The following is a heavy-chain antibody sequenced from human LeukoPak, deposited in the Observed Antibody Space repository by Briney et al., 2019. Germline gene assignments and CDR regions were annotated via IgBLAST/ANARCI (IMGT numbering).Heavy chain of an antibody. CDR3: ARSLPGFVALDY. J-gene: IGHJ4*02. Sequence: GGSLRLSCAASGFTVSASSNYMSWVRQAPGKGLEWASVFYSGNRTYYADSVKGRFTISRDISNNTLYLQMSSLRAEDTAVYYCARSLPGFVALDYWGQGTLVTVSS. V-gene: IGHV3-66*01. CDR1: GFTVSASSNY. D-gene: IGHD5-12*01. CDR2: FYSGNRT.